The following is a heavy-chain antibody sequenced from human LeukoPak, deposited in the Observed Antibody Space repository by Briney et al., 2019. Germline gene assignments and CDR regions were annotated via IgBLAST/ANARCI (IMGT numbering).Heavy chain of an antibody. D-gene: IGHD3-10*01. V-gene: IGHV4-59*08. CDR1: GGSISSYY. CDR3: ASLLPPGDYFDY. CDR2: IYYSGST. J-gene: IGHJ4*02. Sequence: PSETLSLTCTVSGGSISSYYWSWIRQPPGKGLEWIGYIYYSGSTYYNPSLKSRVTISVDTSKNQFSLKLSSVTAADTAVYYCASLLPPGDYFDYWGQGALVTVSS.